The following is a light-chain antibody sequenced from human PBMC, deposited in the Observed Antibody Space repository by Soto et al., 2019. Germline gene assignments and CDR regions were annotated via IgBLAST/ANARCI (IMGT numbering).Light chain of an antibody. J-gene: IGLJ1*01. CDR3: CSYRNSSTYV. CDR1: SNDVGGYNN. Sequence: QSALPQPASVSGSPGQSITISCTGTSNDVGGYNNVSWYQQHPGKATKVMIYEVSNRPSGVSNRFSGSKSVNTASLTISGLQGDDEADYYCCSYRNSSTYVFGTGTKLTVL. CDR2: EVS. V-gene: IGLV2-14*01.